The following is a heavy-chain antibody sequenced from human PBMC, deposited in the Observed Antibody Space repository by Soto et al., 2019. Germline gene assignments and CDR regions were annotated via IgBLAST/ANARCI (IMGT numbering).Heavy chain of an antibody. Sequence: QITLKESGPTLVKPTQTLTLTCTFSGFSLSTSGVGVGWIRQPPGKALEWLALLYWDDDQRYSPYLNSRLTITKDNSNNQVFHTMTNMDPVDTATYYCAPRRAEYDYIWWSYAGDALDLWGQVTMVTVSS. CDR2: LYWDDDQ. V-gene: IGHV2-5*02. J-gene: IGHJ3*01. D-gene: IGHD3-16*01. CDR3: APRRAEYDYIWWSYAGDALDL. CDR1: GFSLSTSGVG.